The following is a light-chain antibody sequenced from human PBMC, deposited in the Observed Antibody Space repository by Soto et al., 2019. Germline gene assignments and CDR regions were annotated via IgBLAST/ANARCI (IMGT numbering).Light chain of an antibody. CDR1: QSVSSN. CDR2: GAS. Sequence: EIVMTQSPATLSVSPGERATLSCRASQSVSSNLAWYQQKPGQAPRLLIYGASTRATGIPATFSGSGSGTEFTLTISSLQSVDFAVYYCQQYTNWPRTFGQGTKVEIK. CDR3: QQYTNWPRT. V-gene: IGKV3-15*01. J-gene: IGKJ1*01.